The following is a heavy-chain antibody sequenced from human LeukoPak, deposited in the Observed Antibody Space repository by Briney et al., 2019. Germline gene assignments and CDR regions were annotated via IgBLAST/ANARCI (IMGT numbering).Heavy chain of an antibody. CDR2: IYSGGST. J-gene: IGHJ3*02. D-gene: IGHD5-24*01. Sequence: GGSLRLSCAASGFNVISNYMSWVRQAPGKWLEWVSGIYSGGSTYYADSVQGRFTISRDNSKNTLYLQMNSLRAEDTAVYFCEGHSGIRDGYNYYAFDIWGQGTMVTVSS. V-gene: IGHV3-66*02. CDR1: GFNVISNY. CDR3: EGHSGIRDGYNYYAFDI.